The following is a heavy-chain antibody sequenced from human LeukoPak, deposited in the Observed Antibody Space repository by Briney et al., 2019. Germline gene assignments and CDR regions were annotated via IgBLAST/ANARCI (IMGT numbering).Heavy chain of an antibody. Sequence: GASVKVSCKASGYTFTSYDINWVRQATGQGLEWMGWMNPNSGNTGYAQKFQGRVTITRNTSISTAYMELSSLRAEDTAVYYCAKDPSLGYYYGSGFDYWGQGTLVTVSS. D-gene: IGHD3-10*01. J-gene: IGHJ4*02. CDR2: MNPNSGNT. CDR3: AKDPSLGYYYGSGFDY. CDR1: GYTFTSYD. V-gene: IGHV1-8*03.